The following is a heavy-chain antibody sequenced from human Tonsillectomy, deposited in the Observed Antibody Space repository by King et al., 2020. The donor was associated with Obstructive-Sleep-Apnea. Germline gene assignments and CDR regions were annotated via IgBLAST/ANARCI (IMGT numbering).Heavy chain of an antibody. CDR1: NYSISSSYY. V-gene: IGHV4-38-2*02. D-gene: IGHD3-22*01. CDR2: IYRSGST. CDR3: ARDNSGYYYFDY. Sequence: QLQESGPGLVKPSETLSLTCTVSNYSISSSYYWGLIRQSPGKGLEWIGSIYRSGSTSYNPSLKSRVTISVDTSKNQFSLKLSSVTAADTAVYYCARDNSGYYYFDYWGQGTEVTVSS. J-gene: IGHJ4*02.